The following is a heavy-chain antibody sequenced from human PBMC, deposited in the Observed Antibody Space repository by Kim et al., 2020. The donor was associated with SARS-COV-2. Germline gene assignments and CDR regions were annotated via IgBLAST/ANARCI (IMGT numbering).Heavy chain of an antibody. D-gene: IGHD3-3*01. V-gene: IGHV3-48*03. Sequence: GGSLRLSCAASGFTFSSYEMNWVRQAPGKGLEWVSYISSSGSTIYYADSVKGRFTISRDNAKNSLYLQMNSLRAEDTAVYYCARVVAEVRFLEWFYMDVWGKGTTVTV. J-gene: IGHJ6*03. CDR1: GFTFSSYE. CDR2: ISSSGSTI. CDR3: ARVVAEVRFLEWFYMDV.